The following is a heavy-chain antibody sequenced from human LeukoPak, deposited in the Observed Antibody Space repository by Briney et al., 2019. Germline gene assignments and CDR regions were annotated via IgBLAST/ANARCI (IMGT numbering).Heavy chain of an antibody. Sequence: GASVRVSCTASGYTFTTHDINWVRQATGQGLEWLGWMSPNSGDTGYAQKFQGRVTMTSDSSISTAYMELSSLRSEDTAIYYCVRTPPNWGFDYWGQGTLATVSS. CDR1: GYTFTTHD. V-gene: IGHV1-8*01. CDR2: MSPNSGDT. J-gene: IGHJ4*02. CDR3: VRTPPNWGFDY. D-gene: IGHD7-27*01.